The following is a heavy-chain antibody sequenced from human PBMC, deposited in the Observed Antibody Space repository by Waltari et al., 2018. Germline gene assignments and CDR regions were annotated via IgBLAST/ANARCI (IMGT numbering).Heavy chain of an antibody. J-gene: IGHJ3*02. V-gene: IGHV3-7*01. CDR2: IKQDGSEK. Sequence: WMSWVRQAPGKGLEWVANIKQDGSEKYYVDSVKGRFTISRDNAKNSLYLQMNSLRAEDTAVYYCARDQGFGASTDAFDIWGQGTMVTVSS. CDR1: W. D-gene: IGHD3-10*01. CDR3: ARDQGFGASTDAFDI.